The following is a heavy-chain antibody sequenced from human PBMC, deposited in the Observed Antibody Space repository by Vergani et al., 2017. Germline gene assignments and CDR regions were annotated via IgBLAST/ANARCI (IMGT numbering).Heavy chain of an antibody. D-gene: IGHD2-21*02. V-gene: IGHV3-30*02. J-gene: IGHJ4*02. CDR3: AKYLRDSTDGLPDS. Sequence: QVQLVESAGGVVQPGGSLRLFCAASGFTFSNFGMHWIRQAPGKELEWLAYIGKDGINTRYRDAVKGRFTVSRENSKDLLYLQMDSLRSEDTALYYCAKYLRDSTDGLPDSWGPGTLVIVSS. CDR2: IGKDGINT. CDR1: GFTFSNFG.